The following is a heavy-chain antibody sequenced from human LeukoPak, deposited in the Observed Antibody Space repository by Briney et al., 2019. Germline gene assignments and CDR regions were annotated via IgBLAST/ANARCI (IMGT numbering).Heavy chain of an antibody. J-gene: IGHJ4*02. V-gene: IGHV4-31*03. D-gene: IGHD2-21*02. Sequence: TLSLTCTVFGGSLNSGAYYWSWIRQRPGKGLEWLGYISYSGSTYHNPSLKSRLSISADTSKNQFSLNVSSVTVADTAVYYCARMPRGTVVVTPYHFDYWGQGTLVTVSS. CDR2: ISYSGST. CDR3: ARMPRGTVVVTPYHFDY. CDR1: GGSLNSGAYY.